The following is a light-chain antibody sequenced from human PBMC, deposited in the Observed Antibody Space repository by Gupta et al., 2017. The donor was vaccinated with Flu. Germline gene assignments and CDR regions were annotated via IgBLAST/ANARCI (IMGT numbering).Light chain of an antibody. J-gene: IGKJ4*01. V-gene: IGKV1-39*01. CDR2: AAS. CDR1: QSISSY. CDR3: QHSDSTPIT. Sequence: DIQMTQSPSSLSASVGDRVTITCRASQSISSYLNWYQQKPGKAPKLLIYAASRLESGVPSRFSGSGSGTDFTLTISRLQPEDFATYYCQHSDSTPITFGRGTKVDIK.